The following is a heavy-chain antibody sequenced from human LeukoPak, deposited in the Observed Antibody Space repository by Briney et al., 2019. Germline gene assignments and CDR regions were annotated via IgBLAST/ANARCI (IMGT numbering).Heavy chain of an antibody. D-gene: IGHD3-22*01. J-gene: IGHJ4*02. Sequence: SWVRQAPGKGLEWVANIKQDGSEKYYVDSVKGRFTISRDNAKNSLYLQMNSLRAEDTAVYYCARDRYYYDSSGYPPELGYWGQGTLVTVSS. V-gene: IGHV3-7*03. CDR3: ARDRYYYDSSGYPPELGY. CDR2: IKQDGSEK.